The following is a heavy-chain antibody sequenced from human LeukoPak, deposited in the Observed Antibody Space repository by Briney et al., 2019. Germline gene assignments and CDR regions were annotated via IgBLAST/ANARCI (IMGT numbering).Heavy chain of an antibody. V-gene: IGHV3-23*01. CDR2: ISGSGGST. CDR3: AKYPPYCSSTSCHEVFDY. Sequence: GGSLRLSCAASGFTFNSYAMSWVRQAPGKGLEWVSAISGSGGSTYYADSVKGRFTISRDNSKNTLYLQMNSLRAEDTAVYYCAKYPPYCSSTSCHEVFDYWGQGTLVTVSS. CDR1: GFTFNSYA. D-gene: IGHD2-2*01. J-gene: IGHJ4*02.